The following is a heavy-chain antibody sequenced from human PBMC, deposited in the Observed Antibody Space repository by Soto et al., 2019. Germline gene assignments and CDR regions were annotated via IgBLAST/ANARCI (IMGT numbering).Heavy chain of an antibody. J-gene: IGHJ6*02. CDR2: IWYDGSNK. CDR3: ARVDGSYYPSYGMDV. D-gene: IGHD1-26*01. V-gene: IGHV3-33*01. Sequence: PGGSLRLSCAASGFTFSSYGMHWVRQAPGKGLEWVAVIWYDGSNKYYADSVKGRFTISRDNSKNTLYLQMNSLRAEDTAVYYCARVDGSYYPSYGMDVWGQGTTVTVSS. CDR1: GFTFSSYG.